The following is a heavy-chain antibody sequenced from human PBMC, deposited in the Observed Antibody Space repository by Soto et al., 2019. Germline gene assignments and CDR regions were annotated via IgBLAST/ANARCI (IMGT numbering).Heavy chain of an antibody. J-gene: IGHJ3*02. CDR1: GFTFSNYW. CDR3: ANDYYDSSGYYGYAFDI. D-gene: IGHD3-22*01. CDR2: ISGSGGST. Sequence: HPGGSLRLSCAASGFTFSNYWMHWVRQAPGKGLEWVSAISGSGGSTYHADSVKGRFTISRDNSKNTLYLQMNSLRAEDTAVYYCANDYYDSSGYYGYAFDIWGQGTMVTVSS. V-gene: IGHV3-23*01.